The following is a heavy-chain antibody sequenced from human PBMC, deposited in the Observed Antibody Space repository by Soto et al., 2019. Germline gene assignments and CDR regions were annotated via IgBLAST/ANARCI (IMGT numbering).Heavy chain of an antibody. CDR3: AKGYFGYSRSWPLGY. CDR1: GFTFDDYT. D-gene: IGHD6-13*01. Sequence: GGSLRLSCAASGFTFDDYTMHWVRQAPGKGLGWVSLISWDGGSTYYADSVKGRFTISRDNSKNSLYLQMNSLRTEDTALYYCAKGYFGYSRSWPLGYWGQGTLVTVFS. J-gene: IGHJ4*02. CDR2: ISWDGGST. V-gene: IGHV3-43*01.